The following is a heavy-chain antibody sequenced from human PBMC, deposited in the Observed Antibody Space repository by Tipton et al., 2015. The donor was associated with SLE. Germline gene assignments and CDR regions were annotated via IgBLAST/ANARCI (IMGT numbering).Heavy chain of an antibody. CDR1: GGSFSGYY. V-gene: IGHV4-59*01. CDR3: ARDSNWFDP. J-gene: IGHJ5*02. CDR2: IYYSGST. Sequence: TLSLTCAVYGGSFSGYYWSWIRQPPGKGLEWIGYIYYSGSTNYNPSLKSRVTISVDTSKNQFSPKLSSVTAADTAVYYCARDSNWFDPWGQGTLVTVSS.